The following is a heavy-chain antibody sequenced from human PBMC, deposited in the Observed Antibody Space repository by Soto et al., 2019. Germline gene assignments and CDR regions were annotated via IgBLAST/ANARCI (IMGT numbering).Heavy chain of an antibody. D-gene: IGHD1-26*01. CDR1: GFTFSSYA. CDR2: ISSSGANT. CDR3: AKDQIWEVPHFFDY. J-gene: IGHJ4*02. V-gene: IGHV3-23*01. Sequence: PGGSLRLSCAASGFTFSSYAMSWVRQAPWKGPEWVSTISSSGANTYYADSVKGRFTISRDFSKNTLYLQMSSLRAEDTAIYYCAKDQIWEVPHFFDYWGQGTLVTVSS.